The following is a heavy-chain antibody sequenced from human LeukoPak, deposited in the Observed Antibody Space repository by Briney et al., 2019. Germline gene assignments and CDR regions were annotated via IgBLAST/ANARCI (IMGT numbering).Heavy chain of an antibody. CDR3: ARGTSSWYPYWFDP. D-gene: IGHD6-13*01. CDR2: IYTSGST. J-gene: IGHJ5*02. Sequence: SETLSLTCTVSGGSISSGSYYWSWLRQPAGKGLEWIGRIYTSGSTNYNPSLKSRVTISVDTSKNQFSLKLSSVTAADTAVYYCARGTSSWYPYWFDPWGQGTLVTVSS. V-gene: IGHV4-61*02. CDR1: GGSISSGSYY.